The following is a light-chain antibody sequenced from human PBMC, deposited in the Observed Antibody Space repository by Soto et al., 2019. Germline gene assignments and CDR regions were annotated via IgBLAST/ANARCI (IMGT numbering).Light chain of an antibody. CDR2: LGS. V-gene: IGKV2-28*01. CDR3: MQGLRPMYT. J-gene: IGKJ2*01. CDR1: QTLLHSNGYTY. Sequence: IALTQSPLSLSVTPGEPASISCRSSQTLLHSNGYTYLNWYLQKPGQSPQLLIYLGSNRASGVPDRFSGSGSGTDFTLKINRVQDEDVGVFYCMQGLRPMYTFGQGTKVDIK.